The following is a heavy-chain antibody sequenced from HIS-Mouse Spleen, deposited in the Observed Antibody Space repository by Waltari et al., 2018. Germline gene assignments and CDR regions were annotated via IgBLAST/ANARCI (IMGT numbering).Heavy chain of an antibody. J-gene: IGHJ4*02. Sequence: QVQLVESGGGLVKPGGSLRLSCAASVFTFSNYYMSWIRQAPGKALGWVSYISGRGSTIDDADCVRGRFTVSRDKAKTSLYLQMNSLRAEDTAVYYCARDSVIQGPFYSYGYYFDYWGQGTLVTVSS. CDR3: ARDSVIQGPFYSYGYYFDY. D-gene: IGHD5-18*01. V-gene: IGHV3-11*01. CDR2: ISGRGSTI. CDR1: VFTFSNYY.